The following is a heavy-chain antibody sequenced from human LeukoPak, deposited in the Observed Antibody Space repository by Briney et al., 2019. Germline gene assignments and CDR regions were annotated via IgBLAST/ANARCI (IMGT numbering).Heavy chain of an antibody. J-gene: IGHJ6*03. CDR2: MNPNSGNT. D-gene: IGHD2-15*01. CDR3: ARAGCSGGSCYYYYYMDV. CDR1: GYTFTSYD. V-gene: IGHV1-8*03. Sequence: ASVKVSCKASGYTFTSYDINWVRQATGQGLEWMGWMNPNSGNTGYAQKFQGRVTITRNTSISTAYMELSSLRSEDTAVYYCARAGCSGGSCYYYYYMDVWGKGTTVTVSS.